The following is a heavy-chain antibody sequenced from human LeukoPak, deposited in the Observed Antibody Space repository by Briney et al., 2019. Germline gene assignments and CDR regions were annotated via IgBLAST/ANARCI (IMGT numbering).Heavy chain of an antibody. J-gene: IGHJ5*02. D-gene: IGHD3-22*01. V-gene: IGHV4-39*01. CDR2: IYYSGST. Sequence: SETLSLTCTVSGGSISSSSYYWGWIRQPPGKGLEWIGSIYYSGSTYYNPSLKSRVTISVDTSKNQFSLKLSSVTAADTAVYYCARGTYYYYDSSGYLFWIDPWGQGTLVTVSS. CDR1: GGSISSSSYY. CDR3: ARGTYYYYDSSGYLFWIDP.